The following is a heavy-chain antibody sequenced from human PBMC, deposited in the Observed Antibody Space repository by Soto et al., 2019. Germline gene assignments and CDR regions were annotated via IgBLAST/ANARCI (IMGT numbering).Heavy chain of an antibody. CDR2: IIPTLGIA. V-gene: IGHV1-69*02. CDR3: ASEDHRDYSASGSYSYYYGMDV. CDR1: GGTFSSYT. Sequence: QVQLVQSGAEVKKPGSSVKVSCKASGGTFSSYTISWVRQAPGQGLEWMGRIIPTLGIANYAQKFQGRVTITADKSTGTAAMELSSLRSEDTAVYYCASEDHRDYSASGSYSYYYGMDVWGQGTTVTVSS. J-gene: IGHJ6*02. D-gene: IGHD3-10*01.